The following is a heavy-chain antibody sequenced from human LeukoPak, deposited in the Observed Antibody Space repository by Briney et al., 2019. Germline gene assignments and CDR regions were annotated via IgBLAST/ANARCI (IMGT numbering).Heavy chain of an antibody. CDR1: GGSISSGSYY. Sequence: SETLSLTCTVSGGSISSGSYYWSWIRQPAGTGLEWIGRIYTSGSTNYNPSLKSRVTLSVDTSKNQISLKLSSVTAADTAVYYCAREGYCSSTNCYNSNYWGQGTLVTVSS. CDR2: IYTSGST. V-gene: IGHV4-61*02. D-gene: IGHD2-2*02. CDR3: AREGYCSSTNCYNSNY. J-gene: IGHJ4*02.